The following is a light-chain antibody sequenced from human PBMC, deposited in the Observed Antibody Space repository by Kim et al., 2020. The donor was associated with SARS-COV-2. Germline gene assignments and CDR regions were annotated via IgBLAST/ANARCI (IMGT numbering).Light chain of an antibody. CDR1: QSVSSSY. CDR3: QQYGSSPWT. Sequence: SPGERDPLCCRASQSVSSSYLAWYQQKPGQAPRLLIYGASSRATGIPDRFSGSGSGTDFTLTISRLEPEDFAVYYCQQYGSSPWTFGQGTKVDIK. V-gene: IGKV3-20*01. J-gene: IGKJ1*01. CDR2: GAS.